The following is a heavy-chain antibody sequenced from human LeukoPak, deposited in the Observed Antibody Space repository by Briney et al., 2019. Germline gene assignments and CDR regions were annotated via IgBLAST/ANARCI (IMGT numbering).Heavy chain of an antibody. V-gene: IGHV3-21*01. D-gene: IGHD1-26*01. CDR1: GFTFSSYS. CDR2: ISSSSSYI. Sequence: GGSLRLSCAASGFTFSSYSMNWVRQAPGKGLEWVSSISSSSSYIYYADSVKGRFTISRDNAKNSLYLQMNSLRAEDTAVYYCARDWWEPPQGYYYYMDVWGKGTTVTVSS. CDR3: ARDWWEPPQGYYYYMDV. J-gene: IGHJ6*03.